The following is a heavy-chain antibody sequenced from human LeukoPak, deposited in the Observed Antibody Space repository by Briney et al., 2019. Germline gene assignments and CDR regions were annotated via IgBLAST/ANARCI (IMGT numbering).Heavy chain of an antibody. J-gene: IGHJ4*02. CDR3: ARKSGRSRFLCTILTGYCFFDY. Sequence: SETLSLTCAVYGGSFSGYYWSWIRQPPGKGLEWIGEINHSGSTNYNPSLKSRVTISVDTSKNQFSLKLSSVTAADTAVYYCARKSGRSRFLCTILTGYCFFDYWGQGTLVTVSS. CDR1: GGSFSGYY. D-gene: IGHD3-9*01. V-gene: IGHV4-34*01. CDR2: INHSGST.